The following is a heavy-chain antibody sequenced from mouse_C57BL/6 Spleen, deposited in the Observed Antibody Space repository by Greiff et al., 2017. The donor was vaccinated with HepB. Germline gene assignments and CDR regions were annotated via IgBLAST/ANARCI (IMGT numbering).Heavy chain of an antibody. D-gene: IGHD2-4*01. V-gene: IGHV1-15*01. CDR2: IDPETGGT. Sequence: QVQLQQSGAERVRPGASVTLSCKTSGYTFTDYEMHWVKQTPVHGLEWIGAIDPETGGTAYNQKFKGKAILTADKSSSTAYMELRSLTSEDSAVYYCTRSGYYDYYDRFAYCGQGTLVTVSA. CDR1: GYTFTDYE. CDR3: TRSGYYDYYDRFAY. J-gene: IGHJ3*01.